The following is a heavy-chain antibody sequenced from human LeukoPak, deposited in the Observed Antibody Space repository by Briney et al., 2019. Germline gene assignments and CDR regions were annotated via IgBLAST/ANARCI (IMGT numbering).Heavy chain of an antibody. J-gene: IGHJ3*02. CDR3: ARISGYSGYGGAFDI. Sequence: ASVKVSCKASGYTFTSYGISWVRQAPGQGLEWMGWMNPNSGNTGYAQKFQGRVTMTRNTSISTAYMELSSLRSEDTAVYYCARISGYSGYGGAFDIWGQGTMVTVSS. V-gene: IGHV1-8*02. CDR2: MNPNSGNT. CDR1: GYTFTSYG. D-gene: IGHD5-12*01.